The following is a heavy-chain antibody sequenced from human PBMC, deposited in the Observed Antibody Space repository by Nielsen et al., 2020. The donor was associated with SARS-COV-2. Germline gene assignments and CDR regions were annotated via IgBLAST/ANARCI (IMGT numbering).Heavy chain of an antibody. J-gene: IGHJ4*02. D-gene: IGHD6-19*01. CDR3: ASGWNFDY. CDR2: ISSSGTTI. V-gene: IGHV3-11*04. CDR1: GFIFSDYY. Sequence: GESLKTSRAVSGFIFSDYYMTWIRQAPGKGPEWVSNISSSGTTIYYSDSVKGRFTISRDNAKNSLYLQMNSLRAEDTAVYYCASGWNFDYWGQGTLVTVSS.